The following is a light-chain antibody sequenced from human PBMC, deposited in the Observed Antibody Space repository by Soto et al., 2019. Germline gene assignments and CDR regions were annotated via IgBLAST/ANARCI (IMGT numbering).Light chain of an antibody. CDR2: WAS. Sequence: DIVMTQSPDSLTVSLGERATINCKSSQSVLYSPNNKHYLAWYQQKPGQPPKLLIYWASTRESGVPDRFSGSGSETDFTLSISSLQAEDVAVYYCQQYYNTPLTFGGGTKVEIK. V-gene: IGKV4-1*01. CDR3: QQYYNTPLT. J-gene: IGKJ4*01. CDR1: QSVLYSPNNKHY.